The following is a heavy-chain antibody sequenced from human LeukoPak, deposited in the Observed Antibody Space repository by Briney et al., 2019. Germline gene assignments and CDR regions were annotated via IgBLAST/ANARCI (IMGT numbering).Heavy chain of an antibody. D-gene: IGHD6-19*01. CDR1: GFSFSTYA. Sequence: PGGALRLSCAASGFSFSTYAMSGGRHAPGGGRGWFSTFTGGEGITHYADSVKGRFTISRDNSKNTLYLQMNSLRVEDTAVYYCAKDMGRGWCYFDYWGQGTLVTVSS. CDR2: FTGGEGIT. J-gene: IGHJ4*02. V-gene: IGHV3-23*01. CDR3: AKDMGRGWCYFDY.